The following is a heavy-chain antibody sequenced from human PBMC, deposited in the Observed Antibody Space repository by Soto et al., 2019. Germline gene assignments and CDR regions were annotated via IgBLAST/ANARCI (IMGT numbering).Heavy chain of an antibody. CDR3: ARERGARDCFDL. CDR2: IQSGGGT. V-gene: IGHV3-53*04. J-gene: IGHJ2*01. D-gene: IGHD2-21*01. CDR1: GFTVRSNY. Sequence: EVQLVESGGGLVQSGGSLRLSCAASGFTVRSNYMSWVRQAPGKGLQWVSGIQSGGGTDYADSVKGRFTISRDNSENTLYLQINSLRLEDTAVYHCARERGARDCFDLWGRGTLVTVSS.